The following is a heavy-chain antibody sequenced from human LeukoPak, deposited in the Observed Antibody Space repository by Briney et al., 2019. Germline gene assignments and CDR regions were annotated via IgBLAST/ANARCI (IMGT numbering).Heavy chain of an antibody. CDR3: ARNDYNFDY. J-gene: IGHJ4*02. CDR2: ISSSGSTI. V-gene: IGHV3-11*04. D-gene: IGHD3-16*01. Sequence: SGGSLRLSCAASGFTVSSNYMSWVRQAPGKGLEWVSYISSSGSTIYYADSVQGRFTISRDNAKNSLYLQMSSLRAEDTAVYYCARNDYNFDYWGQGTLVTVSS. CDR1: GFTVSSNY.